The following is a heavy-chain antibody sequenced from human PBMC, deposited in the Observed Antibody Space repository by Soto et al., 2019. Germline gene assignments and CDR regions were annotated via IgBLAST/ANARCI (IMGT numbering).Heavy chain of an antibody. J-gene: IGHJ3*02. V-gene: IGHV1-69*06. CDR3: AREEVRVVVTAITPNAFDI. Sequence: SVKVSCKASGGTFSSYAISWVRQAPVQGLEWMGGIIPIFGTANYAQKFRGRVTITADKSTSTAYMELSSLRSEDTAVYYCAREEVRVVVTAITPNAFDIWGQGTMVTVSS. CDR2: IIPIFGTA. D-gene: IGHD2-21*02. CDR1: GGTFSSYA.